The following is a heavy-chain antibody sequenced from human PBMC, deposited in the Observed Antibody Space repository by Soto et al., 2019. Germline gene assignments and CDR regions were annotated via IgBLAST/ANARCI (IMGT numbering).Heavy chain of an antibody. D-gene: IGHD2-2*01. CDR2: IYYSGST. CDR3: ARNYCSSTSCTQTFDY. CDR1: GGSISSGDYY. J-gene: IGHJ4*02. Sequence: SETLSLTCTVSGGSISSGDYYWSWIRQHPGKGLEWIGYIYYSGSTYYNPSLKSRITISVDTSKNQFSLKLSSVPAAGTAVYYGARNYCSSTSCTQTFDYWGQGTLVTVSS. V-gene: IGHV4-31*03.